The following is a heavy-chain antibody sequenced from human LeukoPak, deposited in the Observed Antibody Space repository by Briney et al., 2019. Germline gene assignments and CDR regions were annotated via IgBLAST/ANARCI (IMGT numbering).Heavy chain of an antibody. J-gene: IGHJ5*02. V-gene: IGHV1-69*08. CDR1: GGTFNSHT. CDR3: ARVNLRGSQYNWFDP. CDR2: ITPIIDSA. Sequence: ASVKVSCKASGGTFNSHTFSWVRQAPGQGLEWMGRITPIIDSAKYAQNFQDRVSITADKSTSTVYMELSSLRSEDTAVYFCARVNLRGSQYNWFDPWGQGTLVTVSS. D-gene: IGHD1-26*01.